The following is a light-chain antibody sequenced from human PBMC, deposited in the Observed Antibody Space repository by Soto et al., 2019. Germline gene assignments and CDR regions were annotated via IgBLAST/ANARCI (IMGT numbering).Light chain of an antibody. CDR2: KAS. J-gene: IGKJ3*01. CDR3: QQCNSYFT. CDR1: QSINTW. Sequence: DIQMTQSPSTLSAFVGDRVTITCRASQSINTWLTWYQQKPGKTPKFLIYKASSLESGVPSWFSGSGSGTEITLTISSLQPDDFASYYCQQCNSYFTFGPGTKVDIK. V-gene: IGKV1-5*03.